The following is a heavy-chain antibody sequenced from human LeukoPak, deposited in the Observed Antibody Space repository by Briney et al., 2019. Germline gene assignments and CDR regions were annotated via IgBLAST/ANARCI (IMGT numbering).Heavy chain of an antibody. CDR1: GGSISSYY. CDR2: IYTSGST. CDR3: ARLSSGSLFDY. D-gene: IGHD1-26*01. Sequence: PSETLSLTCTVSGGSISSYYWSWIRQPPGKGLEWIGYIYTSGSTNYNPSLKSRVTISVDTSKNQFSLKLSSVTAADTAVYYCARLSSGSLFDYWGQGTLVTVSS. J-gene: IGHJ4*02. V-gene: IGHV4-4*09.